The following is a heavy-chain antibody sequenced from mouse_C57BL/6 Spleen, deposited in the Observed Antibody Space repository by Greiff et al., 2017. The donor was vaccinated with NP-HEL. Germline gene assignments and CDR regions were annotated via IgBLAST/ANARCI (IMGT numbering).Heavy chain of an antibody. CDR2: IHPNSGST. Sequence: QVQLQQPGAELVKPGASVKLSCKASSYTFTSYWMHWVKQRPGQGLEWIGMIHPNSGSTNYNEKFKSKATLTVDKSSSTAYMQLSSLTSEDSAVYYCARDPGYYYYYAMDYWGQGTSVTVSS. CDR1: SYTFTSYW. D-gene: IGHD2-3*01. J-gene: IGHJ4*01. V-gene: IGHV1-64*01. CDR3: ARDPGYYYYYAMDY.